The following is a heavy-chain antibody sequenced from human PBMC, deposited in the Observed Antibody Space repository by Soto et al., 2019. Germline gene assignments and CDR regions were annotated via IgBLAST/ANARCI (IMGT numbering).Heavy chain of an antibody. D-gene: IGHD5-12*01. V-gene: IGHV4-31*03. Sequence: QVQLQESGPGLVKPSQTLSLTCSVSAGSISSDGFYWNWIRQPPAKGLEWIGYIYHSGGTYSSPSLRSRVTISVDTSKNQFTLKLSSVTAADTAVYYCARDRGGYGVFDYWGQGTLVTVSS. J-gene: IGHJ4*02. CDR3: ARDRGGYGVFDY. CDR2: IYHSGGT. CDR1: AGSISSDGFY.